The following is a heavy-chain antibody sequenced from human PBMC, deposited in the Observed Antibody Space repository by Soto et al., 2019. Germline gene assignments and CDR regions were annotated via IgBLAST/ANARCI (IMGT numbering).Heavy chain of an antibody. CDR1: GFTFSSYG. CDR3: ASKGGRGSWNRHTKYGPGMDV. D-gene: IGHD3-10*01. CDR2: IWYDGSNK. Sequence: GGSLRLSCAASGFTFSSYGMHWVRQAPGKGLEWVAVIWYDGSNKYYADSVKGRLTISRDNSKNTLYLQMNSLRAEATAVYYCASKGGRGSWNRHTKYGPGMDVWGQGTTVTVSS. V-gene: IGHV3-33*01. J-gene: IGHJ6*02.